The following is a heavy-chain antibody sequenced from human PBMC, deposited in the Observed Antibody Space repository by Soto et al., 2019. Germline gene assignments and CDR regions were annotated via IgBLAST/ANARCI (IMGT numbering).Heavy chain of an antibody. CDR1: GFTFSSYA. V-gene: IGHV3-23*01. CDR3: AKDLVPDYRYYYGMDV. Sequence: GGSLRLSCAASGFTFSSYAMSWVRQAQGKGLEWVSAISGSGGSTYYADSVKGRLTISRDNSKNTLYLQMNSLRAEDTAVYYCAKDLVPDYRYYYGMDVWGQGTTVTVSS. J-gene: IGHJ6*02. CDR2: ISGSGGST. D-gene: IGHD4-17*01.